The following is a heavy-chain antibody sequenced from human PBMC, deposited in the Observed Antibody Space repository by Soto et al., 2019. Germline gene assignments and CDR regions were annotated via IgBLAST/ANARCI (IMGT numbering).Heavy chain of an antibody. J-gene: IGHJ3*02. V-gene: IGHV3-23*01. Sequence: EVQLLESGGGMVEPRGSLKLSCAASGFSFGTYVMNWVRQAPGKGLEWVSGISGSGGRVYSADSVKGRFTISRDNSRNTLYLQMNSLRAEDTAIYYCAMTRLYDTGTNDYHRDAFDIWGQGTQVTVSS. CDR1: GFSFGTYV. CDR2: ISGSGGRV. D-gene: IGHD3-22*01. CDR3: AMTRLYDTGTNDYHRDAFDI.